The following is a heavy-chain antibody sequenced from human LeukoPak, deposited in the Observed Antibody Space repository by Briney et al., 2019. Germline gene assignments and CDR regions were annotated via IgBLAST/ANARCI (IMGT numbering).Heavy chain of an antibody. J-gene: IGHJ2*01. Sequence: PGGSLRLSCAASGFTFSSHSMNWVRQAPGKGLEWVSSISSSSSYIYYADSVKGRFTISRDNAKNSLYLQMSSLRAEDTAVYYCATQRLGYSYGYDWYFDLWGRGTLVTVSS. CDR1: GFTFSSHS. V-gene: IGHV3-21*01. D-gene: IGHD5-18*01. CDR2: ISSSSSYI. CDR3: ATQRLGYSYGYDWYFDL.